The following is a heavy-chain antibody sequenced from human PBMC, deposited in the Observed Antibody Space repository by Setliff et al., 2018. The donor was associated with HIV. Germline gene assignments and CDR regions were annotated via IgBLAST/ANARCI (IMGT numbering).Heavy chain of an antibody. J-gene: IGHJ6*02. V-gene: IGHV3-7*01. D-gene: IGHD3-3*01. CDR2: IKPDGSSK. CDR3: ARDNLYYNLWNGSPVYGMDV. CDR1: GFTFSTFW. Sequence: GGSLRLSCAASGFTFSTFWMGWVRQAPGKGREWVAHIKPDGSSKKYVDSVKGRFTISRDNAKDSLYLQMNSLRAEDTAIYYCARDNLYYNLWNGSPVYGMDVWGQGTTVTVS.